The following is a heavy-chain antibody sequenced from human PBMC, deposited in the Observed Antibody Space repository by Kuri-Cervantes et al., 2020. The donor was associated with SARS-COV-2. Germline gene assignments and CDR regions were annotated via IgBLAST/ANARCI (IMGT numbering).Heavy chain of an antibody. Sequence: SVKVSCKASGCTFSSYAISWVRQAPGQGLEGMGGIIPIFCTANYAQKFQGRVTITADASTSTAYMELSSLRSEDTAVYYCARDNGDSGSYFVWGQGTTVTVYS. CDR1: GCTFSSYA. V-gene: IGHV1-69*13. CDR3: ARDNGDSGSYFV. D-gene: IGHD1-26*01. J-gene: IGHJ6*02. CDR2: IIPIFCTA.